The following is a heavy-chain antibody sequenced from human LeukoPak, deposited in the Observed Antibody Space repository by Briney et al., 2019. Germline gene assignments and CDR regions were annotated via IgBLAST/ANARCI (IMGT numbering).Heavy chain of an antibody. CDR3: ARDWFHAIDY. CDR1: GFTFSSYS. Sequence: GGSLRLSCVGSGFTFSSYSMNWVRQAPGEGLVWVSRIRSDGSDTRYAESVKGRFTISRDNAKNTLYLQMNSLRAEDTAVYYCARDWFHAIDYWGQGTLVTVSS. D-gene: IGHD2/OR15-2a*01. CDR2: IRSDGSDT. J-gene: IGHJ4*02. V-gene: IGHV3-74*01.